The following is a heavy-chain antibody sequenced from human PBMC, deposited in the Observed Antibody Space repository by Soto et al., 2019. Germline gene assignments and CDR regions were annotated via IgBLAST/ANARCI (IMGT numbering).Heavy chain of an antibody. Sequence: QVQLVQPGAEVKKPGASVKVSCKASGYTFTSYGISWVRQAPGQGLEWMGWISAYNGNTNYAQKLQGRVTMTTDTSTSTAYMELRSLRSDDTAVYYCARRQDCSGGSCYSYYYGMDVWGQGTTVTVSS. CDR3: ARRQDCSGGSCYSYYYGMDV. V-gene: IGHV1-18*01. CDR1: GYTFTSYG. D-gene: IGHD2-15*01. J-gene: IGHJ6*02. CDR2: ISAYNGNT.